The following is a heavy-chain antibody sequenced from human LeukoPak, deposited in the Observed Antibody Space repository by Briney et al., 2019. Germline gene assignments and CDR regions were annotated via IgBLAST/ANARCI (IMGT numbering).Heavy chain of an antibody. D-gene: IGHD5-18*01. CDR1: GLTFSSYS. V-gene: IGHV3-21*01. Sequence: GGSLRLSCAASGLTFSSYSMNWVRQAPGKGLEWVSSISSSSSYIYYADSVKGRFTISRDNAKNSLYLQMNSLRAEDTAVYYCARDRGYSYAFDYWGQGTLVTVS. J-gene: IGHJ4*02. CDR3: ARDRGYSYAFDY. CDR2: ISSSSSYI.